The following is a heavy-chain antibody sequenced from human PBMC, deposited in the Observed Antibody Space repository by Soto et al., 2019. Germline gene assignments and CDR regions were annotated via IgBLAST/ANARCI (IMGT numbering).Heavy chain of an antibody. CDR3: AREGVTPSYYSYYGMDV. CDR2: ISYSGST. J-gene: IGHJ6*02. Sequence: PSETLSLTCTVSGGSISSYYWSWIRQPPGKGLEWIGYISYSGSTNYNPSLKSRVTISVDTSKNQFSLKMRSVTAADTAVYYCAREGVTPSYYSYYGMDVWGQGTTVTVSS. V-gene: IGHV4-59*01. CDR1: GGSISSYY. D-gene: IGHD5-18*01.